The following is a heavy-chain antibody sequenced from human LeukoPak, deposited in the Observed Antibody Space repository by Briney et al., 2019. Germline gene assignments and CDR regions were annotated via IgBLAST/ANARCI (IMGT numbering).Heavy chain of an antibody. V-gene: IGHV3-23*01. D-gene: IGHD3-10*01. CDR2: ISGSGGST. Sequence: GGSLRLSCAASGFTFSSYGMSWVRQAPGKGLEWVSAISGSGGSTYYADSVKGRFTISRDNSKNTLYLQMNSLRAEDTAVYYCARSFGYGSGSYYNVYFDYWGQGTLVTVSS. J-gene: IGHJ4*02. CDR3: ARSFGYGSGSYYNVYFDY. CDR1: GFTFSSYG.